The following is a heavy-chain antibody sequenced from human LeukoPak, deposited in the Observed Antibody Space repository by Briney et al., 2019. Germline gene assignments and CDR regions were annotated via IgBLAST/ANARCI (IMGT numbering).Heavy chain of an antibody. V-gene: IGHV3-23*01. CDR2: ISGSGGST. J-gene: IGHJ5*02. D-gene: IGHD2-2*01. Sequence: GSLRLSCAASGFTFSSYAMSWVRQAPGKGLEWVSAISGSGGSTYYADSVKGRFTISRDNAKNSLYLQMNSLRAEDTAVYYCARDPPSRREVVPAGNWFDPWGQGTLVTVSS. CDR1: GFTFSSYA. CDR3: ARDPPSRREVVPAGNWFDP.